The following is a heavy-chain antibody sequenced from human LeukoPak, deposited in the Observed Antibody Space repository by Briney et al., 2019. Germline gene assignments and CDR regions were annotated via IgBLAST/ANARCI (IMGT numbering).Heavy chain of an antibody. V-gene: IGHV4-4*07. J-gene: IGHJ4*02. CDR3: ARHRFASPLDS. CDR1: GGSISSYY. Sequence: PSETLSLTCTVSGGSISSYYWSWIRQPAGKALEWIGRIYTSGSTNYNPSPTGSTNYNPSLKSRVTMSLDTSKNQFSLKLSSVTAADTAVYYCARHRFASPLDSWGQGTLVTVSS. D-gene: IGHD2-21*01. CDR2: IYTSGSTNYNPSPTGST.